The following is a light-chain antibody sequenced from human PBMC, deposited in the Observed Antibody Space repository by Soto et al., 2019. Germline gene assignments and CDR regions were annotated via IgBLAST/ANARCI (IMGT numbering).Light chain of an antibody. V-gene: IGLV1-51*01. J-gene: IGLJ1*01. CDR1: SSNIGNNY. CDR3: GTWDSSLSAYV. Sequence: QSVLTQPPSVSAAPGQKVTISCSGSSSNIGNNYVSWYQQLPGTAPKLLIYDNNKRPSGIPDRFSDSKSGTSATLGITRLQTGDEADYYCGTWDSSLSAYVFGTGTKLTVL. CDR2: DNN.